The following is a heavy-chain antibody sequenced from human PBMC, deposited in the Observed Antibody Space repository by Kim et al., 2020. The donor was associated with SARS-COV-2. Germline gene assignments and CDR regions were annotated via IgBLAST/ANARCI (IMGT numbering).Heavy chain of an antibody. D-gene: IGHD7-27*01. V-gene: IGHV3-7*03. J-gene: IGHJ1*01. Sequence: GGSLRLSCVASGLSFGSDNMSWVRQAPGKGLEWVARNRGDGSDKHYVDSVKGRFTISRDNSKNSLYLQMGSLRTEDTAIYYCADVHRTHDHWGLWSQGT. CDR2: NRGDGSDK. CDR3: ADVHRTHDHWGL. CDR1: GLSFGSDN.